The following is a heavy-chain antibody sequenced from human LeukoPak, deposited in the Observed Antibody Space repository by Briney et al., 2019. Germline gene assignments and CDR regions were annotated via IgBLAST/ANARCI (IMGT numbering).Heavy chain of an antibody. V-gene: IGHV3-30-3*01. Sequence: GGSLRLSCAASGFTFSSYAMHWVRHAPGKGLEWVAVISYDGSDKYYADSVKGRFTISRDNSKNTLYLQMNSLRAEGTAVYYCARDGSSGYYNWFDPWGQGTLVTVSS. CDR1: GFTFSSYA. D-gene: IGHD3-22*01. CDR2: ISYDGSDK. CDR3: ARDGSSGYYNWFDP. J-gene: IGHJ5*02.